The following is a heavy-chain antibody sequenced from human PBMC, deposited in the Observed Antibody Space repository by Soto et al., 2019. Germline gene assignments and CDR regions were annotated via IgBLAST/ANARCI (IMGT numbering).Heavy chain of an antibody. D-gene: IGHD4-17*01. CDR3: ARDPPFSGNLRGTPLMDV. J-gene: IGHJ6*02. Sequence: ASVKVSCKASGYSFTTHGISWVRRAPGHGLEWMGWISAYNGDTHYVQRFQGRLTMTTDTSTSTAYMELRSLTSDDTAVYYCARDPPFSGNLRGTPLMDVWGQGTTVTV. CDR1: GYSFTTHG. V-gene: IGHV1-18*04. CDR2: ISAYNGDT.